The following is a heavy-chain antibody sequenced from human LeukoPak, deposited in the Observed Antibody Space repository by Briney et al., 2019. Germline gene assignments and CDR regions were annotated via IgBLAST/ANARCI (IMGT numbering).Heavy chain of an antibody. Sequence: GGSLRLSCAASGFTFSSYSMNWVRQAPGKGLEWVSSISSSSSTIYYADSVKGRFTISRDNAKNSLYLQMNSLRDEDTAVYYCARANCGGDCRFDYWGQGTLVTVSS. CDR1: GFTFSSYS. CDR3: ARANCGGDCRFDY. V-gene: IGHV3-48*02. D-gene: IGHD2-21*02. CDR2: ISSSSSTI. J-gene: IGHJ4*02.